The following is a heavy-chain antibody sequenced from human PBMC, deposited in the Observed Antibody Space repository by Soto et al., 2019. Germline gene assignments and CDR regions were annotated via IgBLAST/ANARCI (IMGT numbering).Heavy chain of an antibody. CDR1: GGSISSYY. CDR3: ATQYSSIAAREHFFDY. Sequence: SETLSLTCTVSGGSISSYYWSWIRQPPGKGLEWIGYIYYSGSTNYNPSLKSRVTISVDTSKNQFSLKLSSVTAADTAVYYCATQYSSIAAREHFFDYWGQGTLVTVSS. J-gene: IGHJ4*02. D-gene: IGHD6-6*01. V-gene: IGHV4-59*08. CDR2: IYYSGST.